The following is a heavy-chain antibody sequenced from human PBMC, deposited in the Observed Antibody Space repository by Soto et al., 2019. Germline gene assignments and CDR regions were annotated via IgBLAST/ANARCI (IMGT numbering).Heavy chain of an antibody. V-gene: IGHV1-18*01. J-gene: IGHJ6*02. Sequence: GASVKVSCKASGYTFTSYGISWVRQAPGQGLEWMGWISAYNGNTNYAQKLQGRVTMTTDTSTSTAYMELRSLRSDDTAVYYCARNRAAATNYKIKYASDVWGQGTMVTVSS. CDR3: ARNRAAATNYKIKYASDV. CDR1: GYTFTSYG. CDR2: ISAYNGNT. D-gene: IGHD6-25*01.